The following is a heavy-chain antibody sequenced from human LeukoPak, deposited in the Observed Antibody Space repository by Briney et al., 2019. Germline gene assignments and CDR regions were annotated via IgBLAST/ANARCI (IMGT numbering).Heavy chain of an antibody. V-gene: IGHV3-30*02. J-gene: IGHJ4*02. CDR1: GFTFSSYG. CDR3: AKGGSSAWYYFDY. Sequence: GGSLRLSCAASGFTFSSYGMHWVRQAPGKGLEWVAFIRYDGSNKYYADSVKGRFTISRDNSKNTLYLQMNSLRAEDTAVYYCAKGGSSAWYYFDYWGQGTLVTVSS. D-gene: IGHD6-19*01. CDR2: IRYDGSNK.